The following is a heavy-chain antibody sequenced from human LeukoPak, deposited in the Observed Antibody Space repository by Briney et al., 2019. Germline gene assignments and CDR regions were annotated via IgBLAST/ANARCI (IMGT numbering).Heavy chain of an antibody. Sequence: GASVKVSCKASGYTFTSYGISWVRQAPGQGLEWMGWISAYNGNTNYAEKLQGRVTMTTDTSTSTACMNLRSLRSDDTAVYYCARDRLWFDPWGQGTLVTVSS. J-gene: IGHJ5*02. V-gene: IGHV1-18*01. CDR2: ISAYNGNT. CDR3: ARDRLWFDP. CDR1: GYTFTSYG.